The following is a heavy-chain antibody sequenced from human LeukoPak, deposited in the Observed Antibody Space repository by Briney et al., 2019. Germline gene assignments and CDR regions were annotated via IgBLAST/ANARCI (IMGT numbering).Heavy chain of an antibody. CDR1: GLTFSDEY. Sequence: PGGSLRLSCAASGLTFSDEYMSWIRQAPGKGLEWVSYISNTGSFISYADSVKGRFTISRDNAKNSLYLQMNSLRAEDAAAYYCARARGAGPGAHFDYWGQGTLVTVSS. D-gene: IGHD3-10*01. V-gene: IGHV3-11*01. CDR3: ARARGAGPGAHFDY. CDR2: ISNTGSFI. J-gene: IGHJ4*02.